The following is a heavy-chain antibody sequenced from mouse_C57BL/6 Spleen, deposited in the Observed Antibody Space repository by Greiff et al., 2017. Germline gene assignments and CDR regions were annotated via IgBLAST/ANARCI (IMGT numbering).Heavy chain of an antibody. CDR3: SRAITTVVEYYFDY. CDR1: GYTFTDYY. Sequence: VQLQQSGPELVQPGASVKISCKASGYTFTDYYMNWVKQSHGKSLEWIGDINPNNGGSSYNQKFKGKATLTVDKSSSTAYMELRSLTSEDSAVYYCSRAITTVVEYYFDYWGQGTTRTVSS. D-gene: IGHD1-1*01. J-gene: IGHJ2*01. CDR2: INPNNGGS. V-gene: IGHV1-26*01.